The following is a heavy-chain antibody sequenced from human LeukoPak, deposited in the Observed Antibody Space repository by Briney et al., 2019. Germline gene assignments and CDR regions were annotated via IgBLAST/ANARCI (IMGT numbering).Heavy chain of an antibody. V-gene: IGHV2-70*04. Sequence: SGPTLVNPTQTLTLTCTFSGFSLSTTEMRVSWIRQPPGKALEWLARVEWDDDKFYSTSLKTRLTISKDTSKNQVVLTMTNMEPVDTATYYCARYGELAAKFDYGGQGTLVTVSS. CDR3: ARYGELAAKFDY. CDR2: VEWDDDK. CDR1: GFSLSTTEMR. D-gene: IGHD3-10*01. J-gene: IGHJ4*02.